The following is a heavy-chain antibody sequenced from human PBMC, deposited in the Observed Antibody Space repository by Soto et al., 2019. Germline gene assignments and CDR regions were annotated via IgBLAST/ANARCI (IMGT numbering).Heavy chain of an antibody. Sequence: GGSLRLSCAASEFTFSNYAMSWVRQAPGKGLEWVSAISGSGGSTYYADSVKGRFTISRDNSKNTLYLQMNSLRAEDTAVYYCAKDLRGKRPFIAAAGIGVSYFDYWGQGTLVTVSS. V-gene: IGHV3-23*01. D-gene: IGHD6-13*01. J-gene: IGHJ4*02. CDR3: AKDLRGKRPFIAAAGIGVSYFDY. CDR1: EFTFSNYA. CDR2: ISGSGGST.